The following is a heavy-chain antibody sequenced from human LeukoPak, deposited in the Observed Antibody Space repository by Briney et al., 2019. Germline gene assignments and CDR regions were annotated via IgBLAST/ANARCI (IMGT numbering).Heavy chain of an antibody. CDR3: ARDLGSSSYQIVQH. J-gene: IGHJ1*01. Sequence: GSLRLSCAASGFSFSSHGMSWIRQPPGKGLEWIGYISYSGSTNYNPSLKSRVTISVDTSKNQFSLKLSSVTAADTAVYYCARDLGSSSYQIVQHWGQGTLVTVSS. CDR1: GFSFSSHG. V-gene: IGHV4-59*11. CDR2: ISYSGST. D-gene: IGHD6-13*01.